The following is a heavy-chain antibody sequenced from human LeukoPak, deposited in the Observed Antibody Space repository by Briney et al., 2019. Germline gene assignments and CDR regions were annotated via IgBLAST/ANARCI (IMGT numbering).Heavy chain of an antibody. Sequence: ASVKVSCKASGYTFTSYGISWVRQAPGQGLEWMGWISAYNGNTNYAQKLQGRVTMTTDTSTSTAYMELRSLRSDGTAVYYCARDRYYDILTGYYRWYFDLWGRGTLVTVSS. CDR2: ISAYNGNT. V-gene: IGHV1-18*01. J-gene: IGHJ2*01. D-gene: IGHD3-9*01. CDR1: GYTFTSYG. CDR3: ARDRYYDILTGYYRWYFDL.